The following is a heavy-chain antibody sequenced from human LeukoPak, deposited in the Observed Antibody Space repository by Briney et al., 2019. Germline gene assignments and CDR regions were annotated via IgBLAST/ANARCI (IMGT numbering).Heavy chain of an antibody. D-gene: IGHD5-18*01. CDR1: GITFSSYW. CDR2: IKQDGSEK. V-gene: IGHV3-7*01. Sequence: GGSLRLSCAASGITFSSYWMSWVRQAPGKGLEWVANIKQDGSEKNYVDSVKGRFTISRDNAKNSLYLQMNSLRAEDTAMYYCASLDTAMVNGDYWGQGTLVTVSS. CDR3: ASLDTAMVNGDY. J-gene: IGHJ4*02.